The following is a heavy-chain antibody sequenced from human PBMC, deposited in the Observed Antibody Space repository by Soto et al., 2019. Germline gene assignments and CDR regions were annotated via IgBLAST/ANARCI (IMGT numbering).Heavy chain of an antibody. Sequence: QVQLVQSGAEVKKPGASVKVSCKASGYTFTIYGISWVRHAPGQGLEWMGWISGYNGNTDDAQNLQDRVTLTTDASTSSVYMELRSLRSDDTAVYYCARVDYYDSSGYYGYWGQGTLITVSS. J-gene: IGHJ4*02. CDR2: ISGYNGNT. V-gene: IGHV1-18*04. CDR1: GYTFTIYG. D-gene: IGHD3-22*01. CDR3: ARVDYYDSSGYYGY.